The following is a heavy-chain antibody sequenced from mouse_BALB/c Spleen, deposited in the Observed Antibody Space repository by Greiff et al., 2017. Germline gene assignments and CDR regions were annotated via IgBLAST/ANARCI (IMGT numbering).Heavy chain of an antibody. CDR2: IWAGGST. J-gene: IGHJ3*01. CDR1: GFSLTSYG. CDR3: AREEGYDVFAY. D-gene: IGHD2-2*01. V-gene: IGHV2-9*02. Sequence: VQGVESGPGLVAPSQSLSITCTVSGFSLTSYGVHWVRQPPGKGLEWLGVIWAGGSTNYNSALMSRLSISKDNSKSQVFLKMNSLQTDDTAMYYCAREEGYDVFAYWGQGTLVTVSA.